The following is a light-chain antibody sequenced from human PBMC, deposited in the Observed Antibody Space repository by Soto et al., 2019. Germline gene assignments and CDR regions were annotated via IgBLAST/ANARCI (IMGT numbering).Light chain of an antibody. J-gene: IGLJ3*02. CDR1: SSDVGSYNL. CDR3: CSYARSSTWV. Sequence: QSALTQPASVSGSPGQSITTSCTGTSSDVGSYNLVSWYQHHPGKAPKLMIYEGSKRPSGVSNRFSGSQSGNTASLTISGLQAADEADYYCCSYARSSTWVFGGGTKLTVL. CDR2: EGS. V-gene: IGLV2-23*01.